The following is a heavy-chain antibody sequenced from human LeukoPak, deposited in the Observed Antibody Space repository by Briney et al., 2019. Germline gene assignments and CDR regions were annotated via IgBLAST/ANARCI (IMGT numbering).Heavy chain of an antibody. Sequence: ASVKVSCKASGYTFTSYGISWVRQAPGQGLEWMGWISAYSGNTNYAQKLQGRVTMTTDTSTSTAYMELRSLRSDDTAVYYCARLESSGWYQRNWFDPWGQGTLVTVSS. CDR2: ISAYSGNT. V-gene: IGHV1-18*01. D-gene: IGHD6-19*01. J-gene: IGHJ5*02. CDR3: ARLESSGWYQRNWFDP. CDR1: GYTFTSYG.